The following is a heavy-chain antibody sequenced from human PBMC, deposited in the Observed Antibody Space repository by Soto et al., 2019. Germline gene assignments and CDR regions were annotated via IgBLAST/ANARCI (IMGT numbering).Heavy chain of an antibody. CDR2: INHRGST. Sequence: QVQLQQWGAGLLKPSETLSLTCAVYGGSFSGYYWSWIRQPPGKGLEWIGEINHRGSTDYNTSLMSRVTISVDTSKNQFSLKLSSVTAADTAVYYCARGVQVTVNSYYYYMDVWGKGPRSPSP. J-gene: IGHJ6*03. D-gene: IGHD4-17*01. CDR1: GGSFSGYY. V-gene: IGHV4-34*01. CDR3: ARGVQVTVNSYYYYMDV.